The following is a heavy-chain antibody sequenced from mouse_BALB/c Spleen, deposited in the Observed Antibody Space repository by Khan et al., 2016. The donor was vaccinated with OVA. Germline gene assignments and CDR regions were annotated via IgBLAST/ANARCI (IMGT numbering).Heavy chain of an antibody. CDR3: ARTARIKY. CDR1: GYSITSGYG. V-gene: IGHV3-2*02. CDR2: ISYSGST. D-gene: IGHD1-2*01. J-gene: IGHJ2*01. Sequence: EVQLQESGPGLVKPSQSLSPTCTVTGYSITSGYGWNWIRQFPGNKLEWMGYISYSGSTNYNPSLKSRIPITRDTSKNQFFLQLDSVTTEYTATYYCARTARIKYWGQGTTLTVSS.